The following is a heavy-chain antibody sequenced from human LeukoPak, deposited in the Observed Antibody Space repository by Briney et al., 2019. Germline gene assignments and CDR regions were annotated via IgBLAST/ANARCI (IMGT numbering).Heavy chain of an antibody. Sequence: ASVKVSCKASGYTFTSYYMHWVRQAPGQGLEWMGIINPSGGSTSYAQKFQGRVTMTRDTSTSTVYMELSSLRSDDTAVYYCARAPPPNNWFDPWGQGTLVTVSS. CDR3: ARAPPPNNWFDP. CDR2: INPSGGST. V-gene: IGHV1-46*01. CDR1: GYTFTSYY. J-gene: IGHJ5*02.